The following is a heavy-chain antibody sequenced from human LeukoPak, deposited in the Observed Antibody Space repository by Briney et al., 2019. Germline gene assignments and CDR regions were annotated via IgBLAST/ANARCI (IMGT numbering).Heavy chain of an antibody. Sequence: PGGSLRLSCAASGFTFDDYAMHWVRQAPGKGLEWVSGISWNSGSIGYADSVKGRFTISRDNAKNSLYLQMNSLRAEDTALYYCARANTVTTVSGDYWGLGTLVTVSS. D-gene: IGHD4-17*01. CDR1: GFTFDDYA. CDR3: ARANTVTTVSGDY. J-gene: IGHJ4*02. CDR2: ISWNSGSI. V-gene: IGHV3-9*01.